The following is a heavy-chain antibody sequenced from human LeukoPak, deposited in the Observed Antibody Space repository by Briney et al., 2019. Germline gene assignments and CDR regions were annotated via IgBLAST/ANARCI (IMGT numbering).Heavy chain of an antibody. CDR3: AMGVGYGDYPFDY. J-gene: IGHJ4*02. D-gene: IGHD4-17*01. CDR1: GFTVSSNY. CDR2: IYGGGST. V-gene: IGHV3-66*01. Sequence: PGGSLRLSCAASGFTVSSNYMSWVRQAPGKGLEWVSVIYGGGSTYYADSVKGRFTISRDNSKNTLYLQMNNLRAEDTAVYYCAMGVGYGDYPFDYWGQGTLVTVSS.